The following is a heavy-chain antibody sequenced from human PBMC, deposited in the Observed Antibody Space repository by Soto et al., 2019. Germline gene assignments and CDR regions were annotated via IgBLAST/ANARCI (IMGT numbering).Heavy chain of an antibody. D-gene: IGHD2-2*01. Sequence: ASVKVSCKASGYSFTSYGISWVRRAPGQGLEWMGWISPYNGHTQFVQRFQGRVSMTTDTSTKTAYMELRNLRSDDTAHYYCARDLTIVPAPHPRLENYGMDVWGQGTTVTVSS. V-gene: IGHV1-18*01. CDR2: ISPYNGHT. J-gene: IGHJ6*02. CDR3: ARDLTIVPAPHPRLENYGMDV. CDR1: GYSFTSYG.